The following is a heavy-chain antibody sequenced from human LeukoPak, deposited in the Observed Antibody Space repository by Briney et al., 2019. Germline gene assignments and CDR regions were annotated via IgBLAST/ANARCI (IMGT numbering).Heavy chain of an antibody. Sequence: GGSLRLSCTGSAFIFEDYSIHWIRQVPGGGLEWVSGVSWNRDYVGYADSVKGRFTISRDNDNYIVYLQMNSLRVDDMGSYFCAATSGWYDSYFDYWGQGTLVTVSS. D-gene: IGHD6-19*01. CDR3: AATSGWYDSYFDY. V-gene: IGHV3-9*03. CDR2: VSWNRDYV. CDR1: AFIFEDYS. J-gene: IGHJ4*02.